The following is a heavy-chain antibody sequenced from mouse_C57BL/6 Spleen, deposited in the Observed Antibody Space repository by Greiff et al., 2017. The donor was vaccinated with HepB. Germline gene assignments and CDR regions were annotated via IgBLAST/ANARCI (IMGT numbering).Heavy chain of an antibody. CDR3: VRQDGYYETSYFDY. Sequence: EVQGVESGGGLVQPKGSLKLSCAASGFSFNTYAMNWVRQAPGKGLEWVARIRSKSNNYATYYADSVKDRFTISRDDSESMLYLQMNNLKTEDTAMYYCVRQDGYYETSYFDYWGQGTTLTVSS. CDR2: IRSKSNNYAT. J-gene: IGHJ2*01. V-gene: IGHV10-1*01. D-gene: IGHD2-3*01. CDR1: GFSFNTYA.